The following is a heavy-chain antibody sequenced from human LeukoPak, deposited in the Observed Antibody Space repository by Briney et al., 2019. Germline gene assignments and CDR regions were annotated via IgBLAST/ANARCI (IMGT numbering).Heavy chain of an antibody. CDR3: ARGNRAPPYDFWSGYLTYYYMDV. CDR2: INPNSGGT. Sequence: ASVKVSCKASGYTFTGYYMHWVRQAPGQGLEWMGWINPNSGGTNYAQKFQGRATMTRDTSLSTAYMELSRLRSDGTAVYYCARGNRAPPYDFWSGYLTYYYMDVWGKGTTVTVSS. D-gene: IGHD3-3*01. J-gene: IGHJ6*03. CDR1: GYTFTGYY. V-gene: IGHV1-2*02.